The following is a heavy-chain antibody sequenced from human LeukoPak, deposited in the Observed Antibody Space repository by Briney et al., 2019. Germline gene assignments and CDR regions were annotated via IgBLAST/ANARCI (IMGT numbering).Heavy chain of an antibody. CDR2: IYYSGST. Sequence: PSETLSLTCTVSGGSISSSSYYWGWIRQPPGKGLEWIGSIYYSGSTNYNPSLKSRVTISVDTSKNQFSLKLSSVTAADTAVYYCARSPGNPQNYDFWSGYYSAPDYWGQGTLVTVSS. D-gene: IGHD3-3*01. CDR3: ARSPGNPQNYDFWSGYYSAPDY. CDR1: GGSISSSSYY. V-gene: IGHV4-39*07. J-gene: IGHJ4*02.